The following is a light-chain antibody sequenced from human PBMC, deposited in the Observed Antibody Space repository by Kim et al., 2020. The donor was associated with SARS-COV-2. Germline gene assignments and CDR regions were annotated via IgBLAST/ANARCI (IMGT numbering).Light chain of an antibody. Sequence: EIVLTQSPATLSLSPGKRATLSCRASQSVSSYLAWYQQKPGQAPRLLIYDASNRATGIPARFSGSGSGTDFTLTISSLEPEDFAVYYCQQRSNWPLTSTFGQGTKLEI. V-gene: IGKV3-11*01. J-gene: IGKJ2*01. CDR1: QSVSSY. CDR3: QQRSNWPLTST. CDR2: DAS.